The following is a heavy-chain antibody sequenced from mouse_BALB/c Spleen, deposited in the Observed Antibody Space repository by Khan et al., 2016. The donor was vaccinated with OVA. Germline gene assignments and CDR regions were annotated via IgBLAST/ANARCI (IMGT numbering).Heavy chain of an antibody. CDR1: GYSITSGYG. CDR3: ARTARIKY. V-gene: IGHV3-2*02. J-gene: IGHJ2*01. Sequence: EVQLVETGPGLVKPSQSLSLTCTVTGYSITSGYGWNLIRQFPGNQLEWMGYISYSGSTNYNPSLKSRISITRDTSKNQFFLQLNSVTTEDTATYYCARTARIKYWGQGTTLTVSS. D-gene: IGHD1-2*01. CDR2: ISYSGST.